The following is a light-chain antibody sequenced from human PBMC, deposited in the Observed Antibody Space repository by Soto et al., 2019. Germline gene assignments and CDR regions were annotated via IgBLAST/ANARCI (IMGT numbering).Light chain of an antibody. J-gene: IGKJ5*01. CDR2: DAS. CDR1: QTISSW. Sequence: DIQMTQSPSTLSATAGDRVTITFRASQTISSWLAWYQQKPGRAPKLLIYDASNLEAGVPSRFRGSGSGTDFTFTISRLQPEDIATYYCQQYENLPTFGQGTRLEIK. V-gene: IGKV1-33*01. CDR3: QQYENLPT.